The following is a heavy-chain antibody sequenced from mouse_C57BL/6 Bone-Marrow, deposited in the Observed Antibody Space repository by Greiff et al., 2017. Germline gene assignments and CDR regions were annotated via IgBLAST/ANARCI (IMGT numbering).Heavy chain of an antibody. D-gene: IGHD1-1*01. Sequence: QVQLQQPGAELVKPGASVKLSCKASGYTFTSYWMHWVKQRPGQGLEWIGMIHPTSGSTNYNQKFKSKATLTVDKSSSTAYMQLSSLTSEDSAVYYCARGDYTGSGLDYWGQGTTLTVSS. CDR3: ARGDYTGSGLDY. J-gene: IGHJ2*01. CDR2: IHPTSGST. V-gene: IGHV1-64*01. CDR1: GYTFTSYW.